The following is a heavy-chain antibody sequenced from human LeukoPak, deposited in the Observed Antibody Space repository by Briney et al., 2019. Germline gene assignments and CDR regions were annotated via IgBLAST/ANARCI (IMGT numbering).Heavy chain of an antibody. J-gene: IGHJ6*03. D-gene: IGHD3-22*01. Sequence: GGSLRLSCAASGFTFSDYYMSWIRQAPGKGLEWVSALSGSGGSTYYADSVKGRFTISRDNSKNTLYLQMNSLRAEDTAVYYCAKSSYYDSSGYYRYYYYMDVWGKGTTVTVSS. CDR3: AKSSYYDSSGYYRYYYYMDV. CDR2: LSGSGGST. V-gene: IGHV3-23*01. CDR1: GFTFSDYY.